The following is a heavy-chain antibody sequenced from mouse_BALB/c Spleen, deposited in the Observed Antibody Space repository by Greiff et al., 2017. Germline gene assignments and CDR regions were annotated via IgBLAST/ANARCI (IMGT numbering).Heavy chain of an antibody. D-gene: IGHD2-2*01. CDR3: ARWLFYAMDY. CDR1: GYSITSDYA. CDR2: ISYSGST. Sequence: DVKLVESGPGLVKPSQSLSLTCTVTGYSITSDYAWNWIRQFPGNKLEWMGYISYSGSTSYNPSLKSRISITRDTSKNQFFLQLNSVTTEDTATYYCARWLFYAMDYWGQGTSVTVSS. V-gene: IGHV3-2*02. J-gene: IGHJ4*01.